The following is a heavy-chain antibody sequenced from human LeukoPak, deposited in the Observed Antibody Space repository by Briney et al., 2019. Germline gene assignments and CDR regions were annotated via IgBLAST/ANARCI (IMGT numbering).Heavy chain of an antibody. CDR3: ARADCSSTSCLNAFDI. V-gene: IGHV1-2*06. CDR2: INPNSGGT. J-gene: IGHJ3*02. CDR1: GYTFTSYY. Sequence: ASVKVSCKASGYTFTSYYMHWVRQAPGQGLEWMGRINPNSGGTNYAQKFQGRVTMTRDTSISTAYMELSRLRSDDTAVYYCARADCSSTSCLNAFDIWGQGTMVTVSS. D-gene: IGHD2-2*01.